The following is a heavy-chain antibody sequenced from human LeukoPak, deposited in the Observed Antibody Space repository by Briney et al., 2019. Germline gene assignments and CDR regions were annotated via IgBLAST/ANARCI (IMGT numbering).Heavy chain of an antibody. V-gene: IGHV3-7*03. Sequence: GGSLRLSCAGSGVTFINYWMTWVSQVPGKGLEWVANINRDGSGKYYLPSVRGRFTISKDDAKDSLYLQMNSLRAEDTAVYYCAKDAIRFLEWLLFDYYYYYYMDVWGKGTTVTVSS. J-gene: IGHJ6*03. CDR3: AKDAIRFLEWLLFDYYYYYYMDV. D-gene: IGHD3-3*01. CDR1: GVTFINYW. CDR2: INRDGSGK.